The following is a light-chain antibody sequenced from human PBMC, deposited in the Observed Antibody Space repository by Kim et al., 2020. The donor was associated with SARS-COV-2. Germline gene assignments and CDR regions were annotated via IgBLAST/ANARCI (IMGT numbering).Light chain of an antibody. CDR1: NIGRKS. Sequence: APGQTATNTCDGSNIGRKSVHWYQQKAGQAPVVVIYYDSDRPSGIPERFSGSVSGNTASLTISRVEAGDEADYYCQVWDSSTNYVFGGGTKVTVL. V-gene: IGLV3-21*04. CDR2: YDS. CDR3: QVWDSSTNYV. J-gene: IGLJ1*01.